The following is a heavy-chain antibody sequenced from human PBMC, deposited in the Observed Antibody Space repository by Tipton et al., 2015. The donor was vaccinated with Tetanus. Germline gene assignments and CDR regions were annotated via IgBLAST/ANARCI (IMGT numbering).Heavy chain of an antibody. J-gene: IGHJ6*02. Sequence: TLSLTCTVSGGSVSSYYWTWFRQPPGKRLEWIGFVSSSGNSNYSPSLTGRVSMSLDTSKQQFSLSLTSATAADTAVYYCARSGYYSRAYYPYRMDVWGQGTTVSVSS. CDR3: ARSGYYSRAYYPYRMDV. CDR2: VSSSGNS. CDR1: GGSVSSYY. D-gene: IGHD3-9*01. V-gene: IGHV4-4*07.